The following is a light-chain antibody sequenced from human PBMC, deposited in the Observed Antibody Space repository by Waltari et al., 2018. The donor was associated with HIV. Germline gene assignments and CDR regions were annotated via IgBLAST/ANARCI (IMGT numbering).Light chain of an antibody. V-gene: IGLV1-47*01. Sequence: QSVLTQPPSASGTPGQRVTISCSGSSSNIGSNYVYWYQQLPGTAPKLLIYRNNQRPSGLPDRFSGSKSGTSASLAISGLRSEDEADYYCAAWDDSLSGLHWVFGGGTKLTVL. CDR2: RNN. J-gene: IGLJ3*02. CDR3: AAWDDSLSGLHWV. CDR1: SSNIGSNY.